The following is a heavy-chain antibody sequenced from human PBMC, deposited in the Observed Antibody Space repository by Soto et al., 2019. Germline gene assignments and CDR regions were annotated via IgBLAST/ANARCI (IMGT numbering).Heavy chain of an antibody. Sequence: EVQLVESGGMLVQPGGSLRLSCAASGLTLSTSSMNWVRQAPGKGLEWISYIRRHTSVTAYADSVKGRFTISRDSAKNSLNLQMDSLRVEDTALYYCGKVADSGYYTVDRWGPGTLVTVSS. CDR2: IRRHTSVT. V-gene: IGHV3-48*01. CDR3: GKVADSGYYTVDR. D-gene: IGHD3-22*01. J-gene: IGHJ5*02. CDR1: GLTLSTSS.